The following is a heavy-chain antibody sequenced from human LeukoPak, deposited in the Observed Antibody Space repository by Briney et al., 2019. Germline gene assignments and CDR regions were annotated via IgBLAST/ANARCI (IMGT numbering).Heavy chain of an antibody. D-gene: IGHD2-2*01. V-gene: IGHV3-7*01. J-gene: IGHJ4*02. CDR3: AGGRRDTQYQVFDY. CDR2: IKEDGSEK. Sequence: GGSLRLSCVASGFSFSNYWMNWVRQAPGKGLEWVANIKEDGSEKYYVDSVKGRFTISRDNAKNSLYLQMSSLRDEDTAVYYCAGGRRDTQYQVFDYWGQGTLVTVSS. CDR1: GFSFSNYW.